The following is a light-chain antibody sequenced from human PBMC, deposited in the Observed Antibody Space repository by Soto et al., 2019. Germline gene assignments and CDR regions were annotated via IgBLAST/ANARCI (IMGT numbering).Light chain of an antibody. CDR3: QQRSDWPWT. Sequence: EILLTQSPGTLSLSPGDRATLSCRASQSLGSGYLAWYRQKPGQAPRILIYAASSRATGVPDRFSGSGSGTDFSLTISRLEPEDFAVYYCQQRSDWPWTFGQGTKVEIK. J-gene: IGKJ1*01. V-gene: IGKV3D-20*02. CDR2: AAS. CDR1: QSLGSGY.